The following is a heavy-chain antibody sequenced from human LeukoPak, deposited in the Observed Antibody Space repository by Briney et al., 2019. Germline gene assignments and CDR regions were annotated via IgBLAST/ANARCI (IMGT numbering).Heavy chain of an antibody. V-gene: IGHV4-39*07. CDR2: IYYSGST. CDR1: GGSISSSSYY. CDR3: ARSKIGAHDY. J-gene: IGHJ4*02. Sequence: SETLSLTCTVSGGSISSSSYYWGWIRQPPGKGLEWIGSIYYSGSTYYNPSLKSRVTISVDTSKNQFSLKLSSVTAADTAVSYCARSKIGAHDYWGQGTLVTVSS.